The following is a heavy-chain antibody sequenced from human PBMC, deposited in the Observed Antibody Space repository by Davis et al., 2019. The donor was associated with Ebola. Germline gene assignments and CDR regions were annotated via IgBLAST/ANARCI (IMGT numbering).Heavy chain of an antibody. D-gene: IGHD6-19*01. J-gene: IGHJ4*02. CDR1: GYTFTSYG. CDR2: INPSGGST. CDR3: ATDSSGSIPFFYFDY. Sequence: AASVKVSCKASGYTFTSYGISWVRQAPGQGLEWMGIINPSGGSTSYAQKFQGRVTMTRDTSTSTVYMELSSLRSEDTAVYYCATDSSGSIPFFYFDYWGQGTLVTVSS. V-gene: IGHV1-46*01.